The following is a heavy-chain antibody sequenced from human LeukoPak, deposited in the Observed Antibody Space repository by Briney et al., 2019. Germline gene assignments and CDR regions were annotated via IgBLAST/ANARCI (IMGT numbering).Heavy chain of an antibody. J-gene: IGHJ4*02. Sequence: PGRSLRLSCAASGFTFSSYGMHWVRQAPGKGLEWVAVISYDGSNKYYADSVKGRFTISRDNSKNTLYLQMNSLRAEDTAVYYCAKDPIGGIWIAVALYFDYRGQGTLVTVSS. CDR1: GFTFSSYG. V-gene: IGHV3-30*18. CDR3: AKDPIGGIWIAVALYFDY. D-gene: IGHD6-19*01. CDR2: ISYDGSNK.